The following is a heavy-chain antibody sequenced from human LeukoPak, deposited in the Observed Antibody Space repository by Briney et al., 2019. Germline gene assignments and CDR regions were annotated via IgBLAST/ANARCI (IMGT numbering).Heavy chain of an antibody. CDR2: IYYSGST. CDR3: ARLDIAAAVTFDY. CDR1: GGSISSYY. Sequence: PSETLPLTCTVSGGSISSYYWSWIRQPPGKGLEWIGYIYYSGSTNYNPSLKSRVTISVDTSKNQFSLKLSSVTAADTAVYYCARLDIAAAVTFDYWGQGTLVTVSS. V-gene: IGHV4-59*08. D-gene: IGHD6-13*01. J-gene: IGHJ4*02.